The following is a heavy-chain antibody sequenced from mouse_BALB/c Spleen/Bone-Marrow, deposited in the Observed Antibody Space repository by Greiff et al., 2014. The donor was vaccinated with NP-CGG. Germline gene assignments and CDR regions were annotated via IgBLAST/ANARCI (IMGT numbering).Heavy chain of an antibody. Sequence: QVQLKESAAELARPGASVKMSCKTSGYTFTYYTMHWVKQWPGQGLEWIGYINPSSGYTDYNQKFKDKTTLTTDKSSSTAYLQLNSLTSEDSAVYYCVRENYDYDGDAMDYWGQGTSVTVSS. CDR1: GYTFTYYT. J-gene: IGHJ4*01. V-gene: IGHV1-4*02. D-gene: IGHD2-4*01. CDR3: VRENYDYDGDAMDY. CDR2: INPSSGYT.